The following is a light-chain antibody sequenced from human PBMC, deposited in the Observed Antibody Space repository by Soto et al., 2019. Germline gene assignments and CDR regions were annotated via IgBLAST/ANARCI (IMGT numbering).Light chain of an antibody. Sequence: EIVMTHSPATLSVSPGERATLSCRASQSVRDNLAWYQQKPGQAPRRLIYGASTRATGIPARFSGSGSGTEFTLTINGLQSDDFALYFCQQSNNWPYTFGQGSKLEIK. V-gene: IGKV3-15*01. CDR3: QQSNNWPYT. J-gene: IGKJ2*01. CDR2: GAS. CDR1: QSVRDN.